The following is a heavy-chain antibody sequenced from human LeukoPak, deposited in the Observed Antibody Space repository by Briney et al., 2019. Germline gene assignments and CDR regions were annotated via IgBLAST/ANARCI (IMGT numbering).Heavy chain of an antibody. D-gene: IGHD3-22*01. V-gene: IGHV3-30*03. CDR2: ISYDGSNK. CDR3: ARDYYYDSSGYSTDAFDI. CDR1: GFTFSSYG. Sequence: GGSLRLSCAASGFTFSSYGMHWVRQAPGKGLEWVAVISYDGSNKYYADSVKGRFTISRDNSKNTLYLQMNSLRAEDTAVYYCARDYYYDSSGYSTDAFDIWGQGTMVTVSS. J-gene: IGHJ3*02.